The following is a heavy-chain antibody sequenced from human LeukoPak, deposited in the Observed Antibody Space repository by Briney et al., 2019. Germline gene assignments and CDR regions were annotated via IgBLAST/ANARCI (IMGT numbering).Heavy chain of an antibody. CDR1: GYTFTSYY. D-gene: IGHD1-26*01. CDR2: INPSGGST. Sequence: GASVKVSCKASGYTFTSYYIHWVRQAPGQGLEWMGIINPSGGSTSYAQKFQGRVTMTRDTSTSTVYMEVSSLRSEDTAVYYCARVSGTYSKWFDPWGQGTLVTVSS. V-gene: IGHV1-46*01. CDR3: ARVSGTYSKWFDP. J-gene: IGHJ5*02.